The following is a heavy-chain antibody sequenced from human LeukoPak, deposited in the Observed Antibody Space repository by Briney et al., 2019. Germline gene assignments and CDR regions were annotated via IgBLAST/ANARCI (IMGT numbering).Heavy chain of an antibody. Sequence: GGSLRLSCAASGFTFSTYAMSWVRQAPGKGLEWVSAISGSGGSTYYAESVKGRFTISRDNSKNTLYLQMNSLRADDTAVYFCAKDITVTRRYCGLFDYWGQGTLVTVSS. CDR3: AKDITVTRRYCGLFDY. CDR1: GFTFSTYA. CDR2: ISGSGGST. D-gene: IGHD2-21*01. J-gene: IGHJ4*02. V-gene: IGHV3-23*01.